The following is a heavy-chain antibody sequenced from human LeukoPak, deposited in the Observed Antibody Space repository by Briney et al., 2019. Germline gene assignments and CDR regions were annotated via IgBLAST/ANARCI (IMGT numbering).Heavy chain of an antibody. CDR3: AKDRVLRYFDWLFDLDY. Sequence: GGSLRLSCAASGLTFSNYGMHWVRQAPGKGLEWVAFIRYDGNNKYYADSVKGRFTISSDNSKNTLYLQMNSLRAEDTAVYYCAKDRVLRYFDWLFDLDYWGQGTLVTVSS. CDR1: GLTFSNYG. CDR2: IRYDGNNK. J-gene: IGHJ4*02. D-gene: IGHD3-9*01. V-gene: IGHV3-30*02.